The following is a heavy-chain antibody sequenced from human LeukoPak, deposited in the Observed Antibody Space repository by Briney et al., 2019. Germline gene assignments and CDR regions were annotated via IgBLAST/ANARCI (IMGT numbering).Heavy chain of an antibody. V-gene: IGHV1-24*01. Sequence: ASVKVSCKFSGYTLTELSMHWVRQAPGKGLEWMGGFDPEDGETIYAQKFQGRVTMTEDTSTDTAYMELSSLRSEDTAVYYCATGGREYCTNGVCSWPLFDYWGQGTLVTVSS. D-gene: IGHD2-8*01. CDR3: ATGGREYCTNGVCSWPLFDY. J-gene: IGHJ4*02. CDR1: GYTLTELS. CDR2: FDPEDGET.